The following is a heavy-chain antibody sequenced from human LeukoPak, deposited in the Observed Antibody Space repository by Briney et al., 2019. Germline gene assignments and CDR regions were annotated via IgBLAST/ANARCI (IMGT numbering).Heavy chain of an antibody. J-gene: IGHJ4*02. D-gene: IGHD1-20*01. CDR1: GFTFSSYS. V-gene: IGHV3-48*01. Sequence: PGGSLRLSCAASGFTFSSYSMNWVRQAPGKGLEWVSSISSSSSTIYYADSVKGRFTISRDNAKNSLYLQMNSLRAEDTAVYYCARLSGDITVFDLWGQGTLVTVSS. CDR2: ISSSSSTI. CDR3: ARLSGDITVFDL.